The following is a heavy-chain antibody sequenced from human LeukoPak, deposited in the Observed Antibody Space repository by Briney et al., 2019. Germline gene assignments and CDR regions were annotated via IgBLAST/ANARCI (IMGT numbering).Heavy chain of an antibody. D-gene: IGHD4-11*01. J-gene: IGHJ4*02. CDR3: ARDDYSNYFFDS. V-gene: IGHV4-4*07. CDR1: GGSISSYY. Sequence: PSETLSLTCSVSGGSISSYYWSWIRQPAGKGLEWIGRVHRSGDTNYNPSLKSRLTMSVETSKNQISLRLRSVSAADTAVYYCARDDYSNYFFDSWGQGTLVTVSS. CDR2: VHRSGDT.